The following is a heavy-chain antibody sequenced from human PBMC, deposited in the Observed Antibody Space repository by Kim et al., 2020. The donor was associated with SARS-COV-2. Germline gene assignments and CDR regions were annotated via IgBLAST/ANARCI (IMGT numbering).Heavy chain of an antibody. CDR3: AKDGTYYDFWCGYYDYYYYGMDV. J-gene: IGHJ6*02. Sequence: GGSLRLSCAASGFTFSSYGMHWVRQAPGKGLEWVAAISYDGSNKYYADSVKGRFTISRDNSKNTLYLQMNSLRAEDTAVYYCAKDGTYYDFWCGYYDYYYYGMDVWGQGTTVTVSS. D-gene: IGHD3-3*01. CDR1: GFTFSSYG. CDR2: ISYDGSNK. V-gene: IGHV3-30*18.